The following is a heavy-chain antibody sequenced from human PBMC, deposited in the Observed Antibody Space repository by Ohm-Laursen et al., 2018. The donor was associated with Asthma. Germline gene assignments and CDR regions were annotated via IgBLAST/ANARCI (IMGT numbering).Heavy chain of an antibody. J-gene: IGHJ4*02. CDR2: IYYSGST. D-gene: IGHD2-15*01. V-gene: IGHV4-59*01. Sequence: TLSLTCTVSGGSISSYYWSWTRQPPGKGLEWIGYIYYSGSTNYNPSLKSRVTISVDTSKNQFSLKLSSVTAADTAVYYCAKDLGYCSGGSCGILDYWGQGTLVTVSS. CDR1: GGSISSYY. CDR3: AKDLGYCSGGSCGILDY.